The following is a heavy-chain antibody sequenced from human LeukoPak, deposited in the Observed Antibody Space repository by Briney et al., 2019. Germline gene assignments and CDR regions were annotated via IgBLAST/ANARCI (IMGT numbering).Heavy chain of an antibody. D-gene: IGHD1-26*01. J-gene: IGHJ5*02. CDR1: GYTFTSNY. CDR2: INTNTGNP. CDR3: ARGGGSYPTPWVPGALSFDP. V-gene: IGHV7-4-1*02. Sequence: ASVKVSCKAFGYTFTSNYMHWVRQAPGQGLEWMGWINTNTGNPTYAQGFTGRFVFSLDTSVSTAYLQISSLKAEDTAVYYCARGGGSYPTPWVPGALSFDPWGQGTLVTVSS.